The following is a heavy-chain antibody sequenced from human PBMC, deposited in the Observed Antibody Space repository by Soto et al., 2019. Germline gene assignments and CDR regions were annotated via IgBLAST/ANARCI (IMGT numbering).Heavy chain of an antibody. Sequence: SETLSLTCTVSGGSISSYYWSWIRQPPGKGLEWIGYIYYSGSTNYNPSLKSRVTISVDTSKNQFSLKLSSVTAADTAVYYCARQMAAAGIVGWSSEGNWFDPWGQGTLVTVSS. D-gene: IGHD6-13*01. CDR2: IYYSGST. V-gene: IGHV4-59*08. J-gene: IGHJ5*02. CDR3: ARQMAAAGIVGWSSEGNWFDP. CDR1: GGSISSYY.